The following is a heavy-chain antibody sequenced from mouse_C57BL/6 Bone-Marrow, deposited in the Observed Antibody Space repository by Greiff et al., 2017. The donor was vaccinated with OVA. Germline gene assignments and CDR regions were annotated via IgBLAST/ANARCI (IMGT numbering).Heavy chain of an antibody. Sequence: VQLQQPGAELVKPGASVKVSCKASGYTFTSYWMHWVKQRPGRGLEWIGRIDPNSGGTKYNEKFKSKATLTVDKPSSTAYMQISSLTSEDSAVYYCARRLTTVVAEVYYFDYWGQGTTLTVSS. D-gene: IGHD1-1*01. CDR3: ARRLTTVVAEVYYFDY. CDR1: GYTFTSYW. CDR2: IDPNSGGT. J-gene: IGHJ2*01. V-gene: IGHV1-62-3*01.